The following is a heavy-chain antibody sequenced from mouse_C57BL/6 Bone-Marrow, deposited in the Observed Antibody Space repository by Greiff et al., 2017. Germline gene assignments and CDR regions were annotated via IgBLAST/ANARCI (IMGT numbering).Heavy chain of an antibody. Sequence: VQLQQSGAELVKPGASVKLSCTASGFNIKDYYMHWVKQRTEQGLEWIGRIDPEDGETKYAPKFQGKATITADTSSNTAYLQLSSLTSEDTAIYYCASITTVVATWDWYFDVWGTGTTVTVSS. V-gene: IGHV14-2*01. CDR3: ASITTVVATWDWYFDV. J-gene: IGHJ1*03. CDR1: GFNIKDYY. D-gene: IGHD1-1*01. CDR2: IDPEDGET.